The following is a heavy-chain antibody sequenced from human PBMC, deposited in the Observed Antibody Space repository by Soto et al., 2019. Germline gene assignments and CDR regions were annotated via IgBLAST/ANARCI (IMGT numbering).Heavy chain of an antibody. CDR1: GFAFSSYG. J-gene: IGHJ4*02. D-gene: IGHD6-19*01. CDR3: ARASHVASGCQLTADY. CDR2: IWYDGSNK. V-gene: IGHV3-33*01. Sequence: GGSLRLSCAASGFAFSSYGMQWVRQAPGKGLEWVAVIWYDGSNKYYAESVKGRFTISRDNSKNTLYLQMNSPRAEDTPVYYCARASHVASGCQLTADYWRQGTLVTVSS.